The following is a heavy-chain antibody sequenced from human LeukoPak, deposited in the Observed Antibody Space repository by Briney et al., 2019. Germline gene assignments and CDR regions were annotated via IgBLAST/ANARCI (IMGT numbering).Heavy chain of an antibody. D-gene: IGHD6-13*01. CDR3: SRSLTPGHSSSWFYYYYGMDV. J-gene: IGHJ6*04. V-gene: IGHV3-30*04. CDR2: ISYDGSNK. CDR1: GFTISSYA. Sequence: GGSLRLSCAASGFTISSYAMHWVRQAPGKGLEWVAVISYDGSNKYYADSVKGRFTISRDNSKNTLCLQINSQRAEDTAVYYCSRSLTPGHSSSWFYYYYGMDVWGKGTTVTVSS.